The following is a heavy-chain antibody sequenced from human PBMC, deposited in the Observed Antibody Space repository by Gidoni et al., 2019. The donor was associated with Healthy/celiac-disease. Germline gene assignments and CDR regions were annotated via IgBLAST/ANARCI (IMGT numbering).Heavy chain of an antibody. CDR2: IYYSGST. D-gene: IGHD3-3*01. CDR1: GGSIRSSSYY. CDR3: ARSLSTYYDFWSGHQSDYYFDY. Sequence: QLQLQESGPGLVKPSETLSLTCTVSGGSIRSSSYYWGWIRQPPGKGLEWIGSIYYSGSTYYNPSLKSRVTISVDTSKNQFSLKLSSVTAADTAVYYCARSLSTYYDFWSGHQSDYYFDYWGQGTLVTVSS. J-gene: IGHJ4*02. V-gene: IGHV4-39*01.